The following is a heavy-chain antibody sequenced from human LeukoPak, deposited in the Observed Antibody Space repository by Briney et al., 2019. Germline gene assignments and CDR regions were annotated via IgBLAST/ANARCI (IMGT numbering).Heavy chain of an antibody. J-gene: IGHJ3*02. CDR1: GYSISSGYY. Sequence: SETLSLTCAVSGYSISSGYYWGWIRQPPGKGLEWIGTIYHSGSTYYNSSLKSRVTISVDTSKNQFSLKLSSVTAADTAVYYCARIICSSTGCYRRGTFDIWGQGTMVAVSS. D-gene: IGHD2-2*02. CDR3: ARIICSSTGCYRRGTFDI. CDR2: IYHSGST. V-gene: IGHV4-38-2*01.